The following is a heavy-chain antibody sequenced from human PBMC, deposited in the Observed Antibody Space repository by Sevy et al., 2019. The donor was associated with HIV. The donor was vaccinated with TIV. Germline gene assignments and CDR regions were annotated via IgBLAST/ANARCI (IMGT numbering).Heavy chain of an antibody. CDR3: ARGNSGSFDY. V-gene: IGHV3-7*04. CDR2: IKQDESEK. D-gene: IGHD3-22*01. Sequence: GGSLRLSCAASGFSFSNYWMHWVRQAPGKGLEWVGNIKQDESEKYYVASVKGRFTISRDNPKNSLYLQMNSLRPEDTAVYYCARGNSGSFDYWGQGTLVTVSS. J-gene: IGHJ4*02. CDR1: GFSFSNYW.